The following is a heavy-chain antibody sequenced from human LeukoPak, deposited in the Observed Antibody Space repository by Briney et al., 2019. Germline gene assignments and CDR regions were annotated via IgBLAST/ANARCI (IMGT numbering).Heavy chain of an antibody. J-gene: IGHJ2*01. Sequence: GGSLRLSCAASGFSFSSYGMSWVRQAPGKGLEWVSGISGSAGSTYYADSVKGRFTIARDNSKNTLYLQMNSLRAEDTALYYCAKLYGKVVTATSSRYFDLWGRGTLVTVSS. D-gene: IGHD2-21*02. V-gene: IGHV3-23*01. CDR1: GFSFSSYG. CDR2: ISGSAGST. CDR3: AKLYGKVVTATSSRYFDL.